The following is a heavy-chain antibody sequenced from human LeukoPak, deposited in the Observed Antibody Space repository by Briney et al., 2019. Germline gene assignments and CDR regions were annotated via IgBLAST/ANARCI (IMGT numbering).Heavy chain of an antibody. V-gene: IGHV1-2*02. CDR2: TNPNSGGT. Sequence: ASVKVTCKASGYTFTCHYMHWVRQPPGQGLEGMGWTNPNSGGTNYVQKIRGRVTMTMDTCIITAYMYLSRLRSDDTSVYCCASSVYWFDPWGQGTLVTVSS. CDR1: GYTFTCHY. D-gene: IGHD5/OR15-5a*01. CDR3: ASSVYWFDP. J-gene: IGHJ5*02.